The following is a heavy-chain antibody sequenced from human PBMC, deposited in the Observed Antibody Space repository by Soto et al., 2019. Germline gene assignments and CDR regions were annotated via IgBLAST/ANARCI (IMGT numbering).Heavy chain of an antibody. CDR3: ASFTPGYSRSHKPLYGMDV. CDR2: IIPIFGTA. CDR1: GGTFSSYA. Sequence: QVQLVQSGAEVKKPGSSVKVSCKASGGTFSSYAISWVRQAPGQGLEWMGGIIPIFGTANYAQKFQGRVTITVDESTSKGYMDLSSLRYEDTAVYYCASFTPGYSRSHKPLYGMDVCGQGTTVTVSS. J-gene: IGHJ6*02. V-gene: IGHV1-69*01. D-gene: IGHD6-13*01.